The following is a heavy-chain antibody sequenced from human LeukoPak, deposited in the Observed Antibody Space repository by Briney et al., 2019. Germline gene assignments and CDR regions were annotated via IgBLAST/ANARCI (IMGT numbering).Heavy chain of an antibody. D-gene: IGHD4-17*01. CDR1: GGSFSGYY. V-gene: IGHV4-34*01. Sequence: SETLSLTCAVYGGSFSGYYWSGIREPPGKGVEWIGEINHSGSTNYNPSLKSRVTISVDTSKNQFSLKLSSVTAADTAVYYCARGSSTVTPYYYMDVWGKGTTVTVSS. J-gene: IGHJ6*03. CDR3: ARGSSTVTPYYYMDV. CDR2: INHSGST.